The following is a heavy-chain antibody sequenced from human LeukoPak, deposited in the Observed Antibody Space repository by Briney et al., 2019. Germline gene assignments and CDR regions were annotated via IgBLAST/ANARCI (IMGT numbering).Heavy chain of an antibody. CDR1: GFTFSSYW. CDR2: INSDGSST. J-gene: IGHJ6*02. V-gene: IGHV3-74*01. Sequence: GGSLRLSCAASGFTFSSYWMHWVRHAPGKGLVWVSRINSDGSSTSYADSVKGRFTISRGNAKNTLYLQMNSLRAEDTAVYYCARDFTYGDYLYYYGMDVWGQGTTVTVSS. D-gene: IGHD4-17*01. CDR3: ARDFTYGDYLYYYGMDV.